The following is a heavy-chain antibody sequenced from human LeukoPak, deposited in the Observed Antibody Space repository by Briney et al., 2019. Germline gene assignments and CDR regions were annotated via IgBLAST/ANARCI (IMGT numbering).Heavy chain of an antibody. CDR1: GGTFSSYA. Sequence: SVKVSCKASGGTFSSYAISWVRQAPGQGLEWMGGIIPIFGTANYAQKFQGRVAITADESTSTAYMELSSLRSEDTAVYYCAIMDGVVVPAAIPTPEYFQHWGQGTLVTVSS. V-gene: IGHV1-69*13. CDR2: IIPIFGTA. D-gene: IGHD2-2*01. CDR3: AIMDGVVVPAAIPTPEYFQH. J-gene: IGHJ1*01.